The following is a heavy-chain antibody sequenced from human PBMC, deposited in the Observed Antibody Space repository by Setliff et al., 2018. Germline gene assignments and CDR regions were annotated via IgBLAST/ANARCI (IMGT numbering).Heavy chain of an antibody. Sequence: VGSLRLSCVVSGLTVSNDFMSWVRQAPGKGLEWVSGINWNGGSTGYADSVKGRFTISRDNAKNSLYLQMNSLRAEDTALYYCAREGARSSSWYRPYYYYYMDVWGKGTTVTVSS. CDR1: GLTVSNDF. CDR2: INWNGGST. D-gene: IGHD6-13*01. J-gene: IGHJ6*03. V-gene: IGHV3-20*04. CDR3: AREGARSSSWYRPYYYYYMDV.